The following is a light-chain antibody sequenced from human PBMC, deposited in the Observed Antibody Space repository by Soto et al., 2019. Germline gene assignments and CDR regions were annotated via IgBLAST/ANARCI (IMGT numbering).Light chain of an antibody. Sequence: SALTQPPCASGSPGQSVAISCTGTSSDVGGYQYVSWYQQHPGKAPKLMIYEVNKRPSGVPDRFSGSKSGNTASLTVSGLQAEDEADYYCSSYAGSSNVFGTGTKVTVL. V-gene: IGLV2-8*01. CDR2: EVN. CDR1: SSDVGGYQY. J-gene: IGLJ1*01. CDR3: SSYAGSSNV.